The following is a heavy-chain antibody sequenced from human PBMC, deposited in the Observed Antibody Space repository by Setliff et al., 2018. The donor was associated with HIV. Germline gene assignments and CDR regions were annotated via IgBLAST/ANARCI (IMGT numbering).Heavy chain of an antibody. Sequence: LRLSCVASGFTFRTYGMHWVRQAPGKGLEWVAVIWYDASDKYYADSVKGRFTISRDNSKNTLYLQMNSLRAEDTAVYYCARDRVESLYFGDLNYLDVWGKGTTVTVSS. CDR1: GFTFRTYG. CDR2: IWYDASDK. CDR3: ARDRVESLYFGDLNYLDV. J-gene: IGHJ6*04. D-gene: IGHD3-10*01. V-gene: IGHV3-33*01.